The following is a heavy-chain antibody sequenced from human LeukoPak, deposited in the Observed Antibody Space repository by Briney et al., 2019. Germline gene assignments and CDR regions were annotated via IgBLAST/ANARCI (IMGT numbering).Heavy chain of an antibody. Sequence: GGSLRLSCAASGFTFSSYWMSWVRQAPGKGLEWVATIRQDGSQKYYVDSVKGRFTISRDNAKNSLYLQMNSLRAEDMALYYCAKDLSGSYWVGAFDIWGQGTMVTVSS. J-gene: IGHJ3*02. D-gene: IGHD1-26*01. V-gene: IGHV3-7*03. CDR1: GFTFSSYW. CDR2: IRQDGSQK. CDR3: AKDLSGSYWVGAFDI.